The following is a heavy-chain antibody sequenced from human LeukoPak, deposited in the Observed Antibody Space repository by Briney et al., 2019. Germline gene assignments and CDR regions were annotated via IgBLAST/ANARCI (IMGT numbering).Heavy chain of an antibody. CDR1: GYTFTGYY. J-gene: IGHJ4*02. Sequence: ASVTVSCKASGYTFTGYYMHWVRQAPGQGLEWMGWINPNSGGTNYAQKFQGRVTMTRDTSISTAYMELSRLRSDDTAVYYCARDRYSSGWTDYWGQGTLVTVSS. CDR2: INPNSGGT. V-gene: IGHV1-2*02. D-gene: IGHD6-19*01. CDR3: ARDRYSSGWTDY.